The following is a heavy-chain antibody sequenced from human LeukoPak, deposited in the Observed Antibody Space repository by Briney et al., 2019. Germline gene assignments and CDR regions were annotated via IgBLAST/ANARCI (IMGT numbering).Heavy chain of an antibody. CDR2: ISSRGDST. Sequence: PGESLILSCAASGFIFSNYAMSWVRQVPGRGLEWVSTISSRGDSTYVADSVKGRFTISRDNSKNSLYLQMNTVRAEDTAVYYCVKGPRPDITVAHTVENWGQGTLVTVSS. V-gene: IGHV3-23*01. D-gene: IGHD6-19*01. J-gene: IGHJ4*02. CDR3: VKGPRPDITVAHTVEN. CDR1: GFIFSNYA.